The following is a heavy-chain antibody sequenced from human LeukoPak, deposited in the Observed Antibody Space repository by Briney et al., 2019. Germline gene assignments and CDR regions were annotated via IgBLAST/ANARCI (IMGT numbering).Heavy chain of an antibody. J-gene: IGHJ4*01. V-gene: IGHV5-51*01. Sequence: GDSLSLSCKGSGYSFTSYWIGWVRQMPGKGLEWMGIIYPGDSDTRYSPSFQGQVTISADKSISTACLQWSSLKASDTAMYYCARRYCSGGSCFDYWGQGTLVTVSS. D-gene: IGHD2-15*01. CDR2: IYPGDSDT. CDR1: GYSFTSYW. CDR3: ARRYCSGGSCFDY.